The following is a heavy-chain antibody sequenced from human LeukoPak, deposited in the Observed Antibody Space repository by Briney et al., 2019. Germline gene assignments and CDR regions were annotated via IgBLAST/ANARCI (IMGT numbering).Heavy chain of an antibody. D-gene: IGHD6-13*01. J-gene: IGHJ5*02. V-gene: IGHV1-69*08. CDR3: AGAPVVAASGNGWFDR. CDR1: GGTFSNSI. Sequence: ASVKVSCKASGGTFSNSIFSWVRQAPGQGLEWVGRIIPSFGTVNYGKKFQDRVTFTADTSTSTAYMELSSLRSEDTAVYYCAGAPVVAASGNGWFDRWGQGTLVTVSS. CDR2: IIPSFGTV.